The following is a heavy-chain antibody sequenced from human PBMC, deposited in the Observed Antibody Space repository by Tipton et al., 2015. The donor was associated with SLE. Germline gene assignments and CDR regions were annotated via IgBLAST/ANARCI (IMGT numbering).Heavy chain of an antibody. CDR1: GFSCSVYP. J-gene: IGHJ4*02. Sequence: GSLRLSCAASGFSCSVYPACWVLQAPGKGLEWVGHIVRKATNFTTTYAASVKGRFTIYRDYSKSMAYLQLNSLKTGDTAVYYWTRVYYASGSGYYYFDYWGQRSLVTVSS. V-gene: IGHV3-73*01. D-gene: IGHD3-3*01. CDR2: IVRKATNFTT. CDR3: TRVYYASGSGYYYFDY.